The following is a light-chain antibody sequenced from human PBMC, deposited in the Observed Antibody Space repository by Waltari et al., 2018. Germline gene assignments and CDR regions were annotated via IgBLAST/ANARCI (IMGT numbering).Light chain of an antibody. CDR3: SSYTSSTVV. J-gene: IGLJ2*01. Sequence: QSALTQPASVSGSPGQSITISCTGTSSDVGGYNYVPWYQQHPGKAPKLLIYDVSNRPSGVSNRFYGSKAGNTASLTISGLQAEDEADYYCSSYTSSTVVFGGGTKLTVL. CDR2: DVS. V-gene: IGLV2-14*03. CDR1: SSDVGGYNY.